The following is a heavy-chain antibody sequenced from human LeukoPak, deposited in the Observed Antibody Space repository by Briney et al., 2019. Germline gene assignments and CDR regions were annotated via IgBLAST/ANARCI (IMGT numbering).Heavy chain of an antibody. D-gene: IGHD4-17*01. CDR2: ISGRDGST. CDR3: AKDRSPMTTVTTAFDY. J-gene: IGHJ4*02. V-gene: IGHV3-23*01. CDR1: GFTFSSHA. Sequence: QSGGSLRLSCAASGFTFSSHAMSWVRQAPGKGLEWVSSISGRDGSTDYADSVKGRFTISRDTSKNRLYLQMNILRAEDTAVYYCAKDRSPMTTVTTAFDYWGQGTLVTVSS.